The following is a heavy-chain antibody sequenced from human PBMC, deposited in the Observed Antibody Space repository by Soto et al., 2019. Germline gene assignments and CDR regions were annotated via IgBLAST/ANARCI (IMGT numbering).Heavy chain of an antibody. CDR2: ISYDGSNK. CDR1: GFTFSSYG. V-gene: IGHV3-30*18. Sequence: QVQLVESGGGVVQPGRSLRLSCAASGFTFSSYGMHWVRQAPGKGLEWVGVISYDGSNKYYADSVKGRFTISRDNSKNTLYLQMNSLKAEDTAVYYCAKEFGLVVAAQYFDYWGQGILVTVSS. D-gene: IGHD2-15*01. J-gene: IGHJ4*02. CDR3: AKEFGLVVAAQYFDY.